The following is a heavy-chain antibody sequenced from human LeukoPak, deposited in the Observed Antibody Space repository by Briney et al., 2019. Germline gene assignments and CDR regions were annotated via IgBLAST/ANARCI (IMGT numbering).Heavy chain of an antibody. V-gene: IGHV5-10-1*01. CDR3: ARQGSGYYYNY. D-gene: IGHD3-22*01. J-gene: IGHJ4*02. CDR1: GYSSTSYW. CDR2: IDPTDSYT. Sequence: GESLKISCKGSGYSSTSYWISWVRQMPGKGLEWMGRIDPTDSYTNYSPSFQGHVTISADKSISTAYLQWSSLKASDTAMYYCARQGSGYYYNYWGQGTLVTVSS.